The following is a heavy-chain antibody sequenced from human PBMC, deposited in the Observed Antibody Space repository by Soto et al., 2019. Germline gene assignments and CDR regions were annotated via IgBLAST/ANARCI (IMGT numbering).Heavy chain of an antibody. V-gene: IGHV1-24*01. CDR3: ATVWDTIFGVAYYFDY. CDR2: FDPEDGET. D-gene: IGHD3-3*01. CDR1: GYTLTELS. J-gene: IGHJ4*02. Sequence: GASVKVSCKVSGYTLTELSMHWVRQAPGKGLEWMGGFDPEDGETIYAQKFQGRVTMTEDTSTDTAYMELSSPRSEDTAVYYCATVWDTIFGVAYYFDYWGQGTLVTVSS.